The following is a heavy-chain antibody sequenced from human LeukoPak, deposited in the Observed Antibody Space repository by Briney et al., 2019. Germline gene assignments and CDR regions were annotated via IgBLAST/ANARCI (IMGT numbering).Heavy chain of an antibody. CDR1: GYTFTGYY. Sequence: WASVKVSCKASGYTFTGYYMHWVRQAPGQGLEWMGWINPNSGGTNYAQKFQGRVTMTRDTSISTAYMELSRLRSDDTAVYYCARKRGTSRGPGFAPGGQGPRVTFSS. V-gene: IGHV1-2*02. J-gene: IGHJ5*02. CDR2: INPNSGGT. CDR3: ARKRGTSRGPGFAP. D-gene: IGHD1-1*01.